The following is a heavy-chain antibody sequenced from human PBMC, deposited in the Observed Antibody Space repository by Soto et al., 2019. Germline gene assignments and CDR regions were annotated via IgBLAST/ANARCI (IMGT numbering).Heavy chain of an antibody. V-gene: IGHV1-18*01. CDR2: ISAYNGNT. D-gene: IGHD4-17*01. Sequence: QVQLVQSGAEVKKPGASVKVSCKASGYTFTSYGISWVRQAPGQGLEWMGWISAYNGNTNYAQKLQVRVTMTTDPSTSTDYVELRSLRPDDTAVYYFARDGTVTTHDYYGMDVWGQGTTVTLSS. CDR3: ARDGTVTTHDYYGMDV. CDR1: GYTFTSYG. J-gene: IGHJ6*02.